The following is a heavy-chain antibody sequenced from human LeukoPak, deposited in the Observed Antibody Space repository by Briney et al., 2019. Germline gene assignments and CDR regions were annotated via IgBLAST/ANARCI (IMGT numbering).Heavy chain of an antibody. CDR3: SRAGEFDDVVVPDYYGMDV. D-gene: IGHD2-15*01. CDR1: GFTFSNST. CDR2: IRGRGNNYAT. Sequence: GGSLRLSCAASGFTFSNSTIHWVRQAAGKGLDWVGRIRGRGNNYATAYAASLRGRFTISRDDSKETTFLQTNSLKTEDTAIYYCSRAGEFDDVVVPDYYGMDVWGRGTTVTVSS. V-gene: IGHV3-73*01. J-gene: IGHJ6*02.